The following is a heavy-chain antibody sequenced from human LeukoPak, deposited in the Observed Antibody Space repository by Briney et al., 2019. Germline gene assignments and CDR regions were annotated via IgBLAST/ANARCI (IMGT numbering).Heavy chain of an antibody. CDR3: AKDRYYFDNKESAFDI. Sequence: PSETLSLTCTVSGASITSYYWSWIRQPARMGLEWIGRFHTSGSNNYYPSLESRVFVSLDTYRNQFSLHLSSVIAADTAVYYCAKDRYYFDNKESAFDIWGQGTMVTVSS. CDR1: GASITSYY. V-gene: IGHV4-4*07. D-gene: IGHD3-22*01. J-gene: IGHJ3*02. CDR2: FHTSGSN.